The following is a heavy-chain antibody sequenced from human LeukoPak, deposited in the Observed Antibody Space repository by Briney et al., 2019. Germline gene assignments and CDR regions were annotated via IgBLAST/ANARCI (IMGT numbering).Heavy chain of an antibody. CDR2: IREDGTEK. Sequence: GGSLRLSCTASGFTFSGAWMTWVRQAPGKGLEWVANIREDGTEKNYVDSVKGRFTISRDNAKNSLFLQMNSLKTEDTALYYCAKDIGFGITMFRAMDVWGKGTTVTISS. D-gene: IGHD3-10*01. CDR3: AKDIGFGITMFRAMDV. V-gene: IGHV3-7*03. J-gene: IGHJ6*04. CDR1: GFTFSGAW.